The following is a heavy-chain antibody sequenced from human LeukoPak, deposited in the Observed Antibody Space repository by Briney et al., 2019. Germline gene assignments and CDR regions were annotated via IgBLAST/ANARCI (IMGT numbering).Heavy chain of an antibody. J-gene: IGHJ4*02. V-gene: IGHV4-59*08. D-gene: IGHD3-22*01. Sequence: SETLSLTCTVSGGSISSYYWSWIRQPPGKGLEWIGSIYHSGSTYYNPSLKSRVTISVDTSKNQFSLKLSSVTAADTAVYYCARLRYYDSSGYPDYWGQGTLVTVSS. CDR3: ARLRYYDSSGYPDY. CDR2: IYHSGST. CDR1: GGSISSYY.